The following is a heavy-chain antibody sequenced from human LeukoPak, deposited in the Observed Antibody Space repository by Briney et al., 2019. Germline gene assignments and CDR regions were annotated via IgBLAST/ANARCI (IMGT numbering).Heavy chain of an antibody. CDR1: GFTFSDYY. CDR3: ATGIIDYYGSGSPNGMDV. J-gene: IGHJ6*02. D-gene: IGHD3-10*01. Sequence: GGSLRLSCAASGFTFSDYYMSWIRQAPGKGLEWVSYISSSGSTIYYADSVKGRFTISRDNAKNSLYLQMNSLRAEDTAVYYCATGIIDYYGSGSPNGMDVWGQGTTVTVSS. CDR2: ISSSGSTI. V-gene: IGHV3-11*01.